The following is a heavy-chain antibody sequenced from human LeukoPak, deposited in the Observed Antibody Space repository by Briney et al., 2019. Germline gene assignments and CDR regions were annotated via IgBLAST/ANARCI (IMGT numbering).Heavy chain of an antibody. Sequence: GGSLRLSCAASGFSISSYGMHWVRQAPGKGLEWVAFIRYDGSNQYYADSVKGRFTISRDNSKNTLYLQMNSLRAEDTAVYYCARDMNDFWSGYSPDTYPLNWGQGTLVTVSS. CDR2: IRYDGSNQ. CDR1: GFSISSYG. J-gene: IGHJ4*02. V-gene: IGHV3-30*02. CDR3: ARDMNDFWSGYSPDTYPLN. D-gene: IGHD3-3*01.